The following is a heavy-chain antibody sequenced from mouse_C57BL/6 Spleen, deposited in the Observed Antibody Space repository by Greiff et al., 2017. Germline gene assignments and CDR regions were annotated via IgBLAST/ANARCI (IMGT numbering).Heavy chain of an antibody. CDR1: GYTFTSYW. CDR3: ARPRHCGSSSGFAY. D-gene: IGHD1-1*01. V-gene: IGHV1-50*01. Sequence: QVQLQQPGAELVKPGASVKLSCKASGYTFTSYWMQWVKQRPGQGLEWIGEIDPSDRYTNYNHKFKGKATLTVDTSSSTAYRQPSSLTSEASAIYCCARPRHCGSSSGFAYWGQGTLVSVSA. J-gene: IGHJ3*01. CDR2: IDPSDRYT.